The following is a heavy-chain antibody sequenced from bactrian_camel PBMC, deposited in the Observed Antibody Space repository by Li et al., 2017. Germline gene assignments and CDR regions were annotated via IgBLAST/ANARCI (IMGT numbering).Heavy chain of an antibody. CDR1: EILYSGYC. CDR2: IDLYGGT. Sequence: HVQLVESGGGSVQAGGSLRLSCEGSEILYSGYCMGWFQEAPGKEREGIASIDLYGGTSYADSVKGRFSISRDNAKRTVYLQMNSLKPEDTGVYYCTADIFPCHTPATLTRLSADYWGQGTQVTVS. CDR3: TADIFPCHTPATLTRLSADY. D-gene: IGHD1*01. J-gene: IGHJ4*01. V-gene: IGHV3S53*01.